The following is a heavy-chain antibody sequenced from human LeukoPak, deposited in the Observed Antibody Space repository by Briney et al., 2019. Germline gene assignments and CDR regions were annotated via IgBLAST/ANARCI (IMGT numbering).Heavy chain of an antibody. J-gene: IGHJ6*03. CDR1: GGSISSYY. Sequence: SETLSLTCTVSGGSISSYYWSWIRQPPGKGLEWIGYIYYSGSTNYNPSLKSRVTISVDTSKNQFSPKLSSVTAADTAVYYCARDSSYYYDSSGYYYYMDVWGKGTTVTISS. CDR2: IYYSGST. V-gene: IGHV4-59*12. CDR3: ARDSSYYYDSSGYYYYMDV. D-gene: IGHD3-22*01.